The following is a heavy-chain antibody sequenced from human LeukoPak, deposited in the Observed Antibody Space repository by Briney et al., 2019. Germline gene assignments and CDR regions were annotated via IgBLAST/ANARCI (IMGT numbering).Heavy chain of an antibody. D-gene: IGHD2-15*01. Sequence: SETLSLTCTVSDGSISSYYWSWIRQPPGKGLEWIGEIFHTGSTNYNPSLKSRVTMSVDKSKNQFFLNLTSVTAADTATYFCARAPRAYCSATGSCFQDDWGQGTLVIVSS. CDR1: DGSISSYY. CDR3: ARAPRAYCSATGSCFQDD. V-gene: IGHV4-59*12. J-gene: IGHJ4*02. CDR2: IFHTGST.